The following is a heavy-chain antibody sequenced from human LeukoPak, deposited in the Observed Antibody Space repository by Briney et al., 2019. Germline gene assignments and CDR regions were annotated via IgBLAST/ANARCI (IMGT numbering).Heavy chain of an antibody. J-gene: IGHJ6*02. CDR2: INHSGST. D-gene: IGHD3-10*01. CDR3: ARANSRRNYYGSGSHKYYYYYYYGMDV. CDR1: GVSFSGYY. V-gene: IGHV4-34*01. Sequence: PSETLSLTCAVYGVSFSGYYWSWIRQPPGKGLEWIGEINHSGSTNYNPSLKSRVTISVDTSKNQFSLKLSSVTAADTAVYYCARANSRRNYYGSGSHKYYYYYYYGMDVWGQGTTVTVSS.